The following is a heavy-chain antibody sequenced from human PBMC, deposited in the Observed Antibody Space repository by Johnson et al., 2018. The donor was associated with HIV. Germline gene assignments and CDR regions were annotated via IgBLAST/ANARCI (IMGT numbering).Heavy chain of an antibody. CDR2: ISYDGSNK. J-gene: IGHJ3*02. Sequence: QMQLVESGGGVVQPGGSLRLSCAASGFTFSSYGMHWVRQAPGRGLEWVAVISYDGSNKYYADSVKGRFTISRDNSKNTLYLQMNSLRAEDTAVYYCARDVLGDGTYPPDAFDIWGQGTMVTVSS. CDR3: ARDVLGDGTYPPDAFDI. D-gene: IGHD2-8*02. V-gene: IGHV3-30*19. CDR1: GFTFSSYG.